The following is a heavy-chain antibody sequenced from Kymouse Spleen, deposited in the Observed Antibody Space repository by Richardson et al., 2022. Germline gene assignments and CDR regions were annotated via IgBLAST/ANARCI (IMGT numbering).Heavy chain of an antibody. J-gene: IGHJ5*02. D-gene: IGHD6-6*01. Sequence: EVQLVESGGGLVQPGGSLRLSCAASGFTFSSYWMSWVRQAPGKGLEWVANIKQDGSEKYYVDSVKGRFTISRDNAKNSLYLQMNSLRAEDTAVYYCARDRYSSSSRWFDPWGQGTLVTVSS. CDR1: GFTFSSYW. CDR2: IKQDGSEK. V-gene: IGHV3-7*01. CDR3: ARDRYSSSSRWFDP.